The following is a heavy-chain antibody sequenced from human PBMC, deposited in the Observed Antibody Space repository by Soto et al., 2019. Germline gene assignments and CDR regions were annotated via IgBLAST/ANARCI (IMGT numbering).Heavy chain of an antibody. CDR1: GGSISSGDYY. CDR2: IYYSGST. V-gene: IGHV4-30-4*01. CDR3: ARCALYDAFDI. D-gene: IGHD2-2*02. Sequence: KPSETLSLTCTVSGGSISSGDYYWSWIRQPPGKGLEWIGYIYYSGSTYYNPSLKSRVTISVDTSKNQFSLKLSSVTAADTAVYYCARCALYDAFDIWGQGTMVTVSS. J-gene: IGHJ3*02.